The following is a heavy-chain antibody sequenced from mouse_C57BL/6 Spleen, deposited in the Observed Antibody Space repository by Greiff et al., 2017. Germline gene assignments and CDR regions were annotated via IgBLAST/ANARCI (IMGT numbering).Heavy chain of an antibody. CDR1: GYTFTSYW. V-gene: IGHV1-64*01. D-gene: IGHD1-1*01. J-gene: IGHJ3*01. Sequence: VQLQQPGAELVKPGASVKLSCKASGYTFTSYWMHWVKQRPGQGLEWIGMIHPNSGSTNYNEKFKSKATLTVDKSSSTAYMQLSSLTSEDSAVYYCGGSSPDWFAYWGQGTLVTVSA. CDR3: GGSSPDWFAY. CDR2: IHPNSGST.